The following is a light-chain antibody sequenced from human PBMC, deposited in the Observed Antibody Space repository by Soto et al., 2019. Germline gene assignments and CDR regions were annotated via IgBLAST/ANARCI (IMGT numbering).Light chain of an antibody. CDR3: SSYTTISTYV. J-gene: IGLJ1*01. CDR1: SSDVGGYNY. CDR2: DVR. Sequence: QSALTQPASVSGSPGQSSTISCTGTSSDVGGYNYVSWYQQHPGKAPKLMIYDVRNRPSGVSNRFSGSKPVHTASLTISGLEAEDEADYYCSSYTTISTYVFGTGTKVTV. V-gene: IGLV2-14*01.